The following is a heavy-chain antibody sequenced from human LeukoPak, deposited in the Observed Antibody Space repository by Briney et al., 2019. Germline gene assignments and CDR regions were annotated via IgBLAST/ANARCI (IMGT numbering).Heavy chain of an antibody. J-gene: IGHJ4*02. V-gene: IGHV3-30*18. CDR2: ISYDGTNK. Sequence: PGRSLRLSCAASGFTFSDYGMHWVRQAPGKGLEWVTVISYDGTNKYYADSVKGRFTISRDNSRNTLYLQMNSLRVEDTAVYYCTKGVLGRTQSVSAGLDHWGQGTLVTVSS. D-gene: IGHD7-27*01. CDR1: GFTFSDYG. CDR3: TKGVLGRTQSVSAGLDH.